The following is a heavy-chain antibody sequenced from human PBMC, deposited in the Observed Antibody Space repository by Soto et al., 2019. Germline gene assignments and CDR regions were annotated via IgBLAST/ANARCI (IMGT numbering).Heavy chain of an antibody. J-gene: IGHJ4*02. V-gene: IGHV3-23*01. CDR3: AQDGSGDRPCYFDY. CDR1: GFTFSTYA. Sequence: EVQLLESGGGLVQPGWSLRLSCAASGFTFSTYALNWVRQAPGKGLEWVSAIGGRGGSTYFADSVKGRFSISSDSSKNKLDLQLNSLRAEDTAVYYWAQDGSGDRPCYFDYWGQGPLVTVSS. D-gene: IGHD4-17*01. CDR2: IGGRGGST.